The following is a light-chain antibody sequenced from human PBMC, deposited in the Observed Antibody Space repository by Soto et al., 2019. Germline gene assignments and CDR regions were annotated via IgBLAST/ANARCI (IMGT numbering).Light chain of an antibody. Sequence: EIVMTQSPATMSVSPGERAILSWGASRGMGSNVAWYQQKPGQAPRLLIYGASTRAAGIPARFSGSGSGTEFTLTISSLKHEDFATYYCQQLNSYTVTFGRGTKVDIK. CDR3: QQLNSYTVT. CDR1: RGMGSN. J-gene: IGKJ4*01. V-gene: IGKV3-15*01. CDR2: GAS.